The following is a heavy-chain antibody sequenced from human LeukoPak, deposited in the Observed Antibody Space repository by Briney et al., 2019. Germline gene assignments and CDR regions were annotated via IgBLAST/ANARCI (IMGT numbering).Heavy chain of an antibody. Sequence: GASVKVSCKASRYTFTGYYMDWVRQAPGRGLEWMGWINPNSGGTNYAQKFQGRVTMTRDTSISTAYMELSRLRSDDTAVYYCARGTMNLDYWGQGSLVTVSS. J-gene: IGHJ4*02. D-gene: IGHD3-22*01. CDR3: ARGTMNLDY. V-gene: IGHV1-2*02. CDR2: INPNSGGT. CDR1: RYTFTGYY.